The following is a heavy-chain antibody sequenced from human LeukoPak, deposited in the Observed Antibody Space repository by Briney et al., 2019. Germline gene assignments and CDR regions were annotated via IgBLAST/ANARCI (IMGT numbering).Heavy chain of an antibody. J-gene: IGHJ4*02. CDR3: ARDYGGKFDY. D-gene: IGHD4-23*01. CDR2: IYYSGST. V-gene: IGHV4-59*01. Sequence: SDTLSLTCTVSGGSISTYYWSWIRQPPGKGLEWIGYIYYSGSTKYNPSLKSRVTLSVDMSRNHFSLKLSSVTAADTAVYYCARDYGGKFDYWGRGTLVTVSA. CDR1: GGSISTYY.